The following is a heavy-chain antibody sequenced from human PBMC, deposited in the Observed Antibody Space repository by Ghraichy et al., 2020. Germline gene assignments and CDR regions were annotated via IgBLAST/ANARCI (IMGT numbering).Heavy chain of an antibody. V-gene: IGHV3-7*01. J-gene: IGHJ4*02. D-gene: IGHD3-22*01. CDR1: GFTFSRYW. CDR3: ARILPFGYYYDSSGYYDY. CDR2: INKDGSDK. Sequence: GGSLRLSCAASGFTFSRYWMSWVRQAPGKGLEWVANINKDGSDKYYVDSVKGRFTISRDNAKNSLYLQMNSLRAEDTAVYYCARILPFGYYYDSSGYYDYWGQGTPVTVPS.